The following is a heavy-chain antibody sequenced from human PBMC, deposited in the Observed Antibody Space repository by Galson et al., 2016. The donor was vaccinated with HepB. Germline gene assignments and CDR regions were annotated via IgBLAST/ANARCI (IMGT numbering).Heavy chain of an antibody. D-gene: IGHD2-21*01. CDR2: IIPMFGTP. CDR3: TRSASSGLNYYYYGMKV. Sequence: SVKVSCKASGGSFRNYVISWVRQAPGQGLEWMGGIIPMFGTPNYAQKFQGRLTITADESTSAAYMQLSSLRSEDSAVYYCTRSASSGLNYYYYGMKVWGQGTTVTVSS. CDR1: GGSFRNYV. V-gene: IGHV1-69*13. J-gene: IGHJ6*02.